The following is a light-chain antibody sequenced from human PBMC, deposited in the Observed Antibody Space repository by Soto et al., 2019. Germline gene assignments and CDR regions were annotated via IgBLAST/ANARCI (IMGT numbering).Light chain of an antibody. Sequence: DVQMTQSPSSLSAAVGDRVTITCRASQGISNYLAWYQQKPGKVPKLLIYDASTLQSGVPSRFSGSGSGTDFTLTISSLQPEDVATYYCQKYNSAPRTFGQGTKVEIK. CDR1: QGISNY. CDR2: DAS. CDR3: QKYNSAPRT. J-gene: IGKJ1*01. V-gene: IGKV1-27*01.